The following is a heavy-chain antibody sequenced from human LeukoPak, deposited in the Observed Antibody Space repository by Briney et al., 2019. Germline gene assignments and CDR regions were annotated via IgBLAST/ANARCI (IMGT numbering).Heavy chain of an antibody. J-gene: IGHJ4*02. CDR2: IRYDGSNK. CDR1: GFTFSSYG. D-gene: IGHD2-2*01. Sequence: GGSLRLSCAASGFTFSSYGMHWVRQAPGKGLKGVAFIRYDGSNKYYADSVKGRFTISRDNSKNTLYLQMNSLRAEDTAVYYCAKDRRLHLLGYCSSTSCQSYWGQGTLVTVSS. V-gene: IGHV3-30*02. CDR3: AKDRRLHLLGYCSSTSCQSY.